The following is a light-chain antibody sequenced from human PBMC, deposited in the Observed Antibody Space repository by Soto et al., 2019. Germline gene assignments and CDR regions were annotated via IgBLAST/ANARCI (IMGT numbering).Light chain of an antibody. Sequence: EIVMTQSPSSLSVSTGERATLSCRASQSVSSNLAWYQQKPGQAPRILIFAASSRATGIPDRFSGSGSGTDFTLTISRLEPGDFAVYYCQQYGYSSWTFGQGTKVDIK. CDR3: QQYGYSSWT. CDR1: QSVSSN. J-gene: IGKJ1*01. V-gene: IGKV3-20*01. CDR2: AAS.